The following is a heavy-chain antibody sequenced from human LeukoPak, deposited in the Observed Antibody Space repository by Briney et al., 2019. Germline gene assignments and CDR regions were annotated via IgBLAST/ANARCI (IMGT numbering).Heavy chain of an antibody. D-gene: IGHD3-10*01. CDR2: ISYDGSNK. Sequence: GRSLRLSCVASGFTFSSYGMHWVRQAPGKGLEWVAVISYDGSNKYYADSVKGRFTISRDNSKNTLYLQMNSLRAEDTAVYYCAKDHGGSGTIDYWGQGTLVTVSS. V-gene: IGHV3-30*18. J-gene: IGHJ4*02. CDR3: AKDHGGSGTIDY. CDR1: GFTFSSYG.